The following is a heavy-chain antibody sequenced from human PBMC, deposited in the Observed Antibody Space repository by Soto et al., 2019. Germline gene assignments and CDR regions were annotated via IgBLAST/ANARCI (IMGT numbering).Heavy chain of an antibody. D-gene: IGHD1-26*01. J-gene: IGHJ6*02. CDR3: ARHGLVGATPYYYYGMDV. CDR2: IYYSGST. CDR1: GGSISSSSYY. Sequence: SETLSLTCTVSGGSISSSSYYWGWIRQPPGKGLEWIGSIYYSGSTYYNPSLKSRVTISVDTSKNQFSLKLSSVTAADTAVYYRARHGLVGATPYYYYGMDVWGQGTTVTVSS. V-gene: IGHV4-39*01.